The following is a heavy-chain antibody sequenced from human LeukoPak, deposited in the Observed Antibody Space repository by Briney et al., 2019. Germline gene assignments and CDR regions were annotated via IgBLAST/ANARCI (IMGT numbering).Heavy chain of an antibody. V-gene: IGHV4-59*01. Sequence: PSETLSLTCTVSGGSISSYYWSWIRQPPGKGLEWIGYFYYSGSSNYNPSLKSRVTISGDTSKNQCSLKLSSVTAADTAIYYCARVSPAVGAFDIWGRGTMVTVSS. D-gene: IGHD6-13*01. CDR2: FYYSGSS. CDR1: GGSISSYY. CDR3: ARVSPAVGAFDI. J-gene: IGHJ3*02.